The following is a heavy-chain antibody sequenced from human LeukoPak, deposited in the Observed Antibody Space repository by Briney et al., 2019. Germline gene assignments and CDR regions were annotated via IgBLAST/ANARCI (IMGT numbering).Heavy chain of an antibody. V-gene: IGHV3-15*01. J-gene: IGHJ4*02. CDR3: TTVLYCSSTSCYDY. Sequence: GGSLRLSCAASGFTFSNHWMSWVRQAPGKGLEWVGRIKSKTDGGTTDYAAPVKGRFTISRDDSKNTLYLQMNSLKTEDTAVYYCTTVLYCSSTSCYDYWGQGTLVTVSS. CDR2: IKSKTDGGTT. CDR1: GFTFSNHW. D-gene: IGHD2-2*01.